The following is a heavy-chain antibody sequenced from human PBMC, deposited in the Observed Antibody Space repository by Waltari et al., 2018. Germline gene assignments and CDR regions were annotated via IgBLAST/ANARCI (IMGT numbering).Heavy chain of an antibody. V-gene: IGHV3-33*06. CDR3: VKSMTVTTGSLDS. D-gene: IGHD4-17*01. J-gene: IGHJ4*02. CDR2: IGYDGSLK. Sequence: QVLLVESGGGVVQPGGSLRLSCAISGFPVSSYGMDWVRQAPGKGLEWVAVIGYDGSLKDYADSVKGRFTISRDTSKNTVYLEMNSLRVEDTALYYCVKSMTVTTGSLDSWGQGTPVSVSS. CDR1: GFPVSSYG.